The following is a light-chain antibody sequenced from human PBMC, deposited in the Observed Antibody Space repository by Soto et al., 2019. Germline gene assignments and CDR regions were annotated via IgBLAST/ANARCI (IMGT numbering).Light chain of an antibody. CDR2: DIN. V-gene: IGLV2-14*01. J-gene: IGLJ1*01. CDR1: SSDVGNYIF. Sequence: QSALTQPASVSGSPGQSITISCTGTSSDVGNYIFVSWYRQHPGKAPKLMIYDINNRPSGVSNRFSGSKSGNTASLTISGLQAEDEADYYCIPYTKSAYYVFGNATKVT. CDR3: IPYTKSAYYV.